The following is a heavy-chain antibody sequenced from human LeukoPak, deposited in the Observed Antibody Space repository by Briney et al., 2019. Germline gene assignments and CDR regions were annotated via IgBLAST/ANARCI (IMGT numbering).Heavy chain of an antibody. J-gene: IGHJ6*03. D-gene: IGHD5-18*01. V-gene: IGHV3-30*02. CDR3: ARDLDTAQNMDV. CDR2: IRYDGSNK. CDR1: GFTFSNYG. Sequence: PGGSLRLSCAASGFTFSNYGMHWVRQAPGKGLEWVAFIRYDGSNKYYADSVKGRFTISRDNSKNTLYLQMNSLRAEDTAVYYCARDLDTAQNMDVWGKGTTVTVSS.